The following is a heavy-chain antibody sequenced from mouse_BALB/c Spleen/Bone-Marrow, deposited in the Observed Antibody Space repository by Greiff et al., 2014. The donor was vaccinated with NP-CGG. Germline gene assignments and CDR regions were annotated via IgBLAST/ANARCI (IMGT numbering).Heavy chain of an antibody. CDR3: ARNYGSSLDY. CDR2: IDPANGNT. Sequence: VTLKESGAEIVKPGASVKSSCTTSGFNIEDSYIYWMKQRPEQGLEWIGRIDPANGNTKYDPKFQGKATITVDTSSATAYLQLSSLTSEDTAVYCCARNYGSSLDYWGQGTTLTVSS. V-gene: IGHV14-3*02. D-gene: IGHD1-1*01. CDR1: GFNIEDSY. J-gene: IGHJ2*01.